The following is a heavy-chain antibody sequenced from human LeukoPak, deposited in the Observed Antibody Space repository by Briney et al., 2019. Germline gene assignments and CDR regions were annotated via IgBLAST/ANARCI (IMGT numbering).Heavy chain of an antibody. Sequence: GGSLRLSCAASGFTFSSYAMSWVRQAPGKGLEWVSAISGSGGSTYYADSVRGRFTISRDNLRNTLYLQMNSLRAEDTAVYYCATDVETAMAGYYGMDVWGQGTTVTVSS. J-gene: IGHJ6*02. D-gene: IGHD5-18*01. V-gene: IGHV3-23*01. CDR1: GFTFSSYA. CDR2: ISGSGGST. CDR3: ATDVETAMAGYYGMDV.